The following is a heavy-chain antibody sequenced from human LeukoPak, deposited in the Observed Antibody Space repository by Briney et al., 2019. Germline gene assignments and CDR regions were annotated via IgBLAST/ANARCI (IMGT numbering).Heavy chain of an antibody. Sequence: KPGGSLRLSCAASGFTFSSYSMNWVRQAPGKGLEWVSSISSSSSYIYYADSVKGRFTISRDNAKNSLYLQMNSLRAEDTAVYYCARDQSGTGQDWFDPWGQGTLVTVSS. CDR2: ISSSSSYI. CDR3: ARDQSGTGQDWFDP. J-gene: IGHJ5*02. CDR1: GFTFSSYS. D-gene: IGHD1-1*01. V-gene: IGHV3-21*01.